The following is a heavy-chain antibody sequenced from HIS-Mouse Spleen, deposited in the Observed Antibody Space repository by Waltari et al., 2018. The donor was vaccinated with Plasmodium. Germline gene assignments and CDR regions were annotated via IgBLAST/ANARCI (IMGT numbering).Heavy chain of an antibody. CDR3: ARGSAAAGPFDY. D-gene: IGHD6-13*01. V-gene: IGHV4-34*01. CDR1: GGSFSGYY. J-gene: IGHJ4*02. CDR2: INHSGST. Sequence: QVQLQQWGAGLLKPSETLSLTCAVYGGSFSGYYWSCIRQPQGKGLEWIGEINHSGSTNYNPSLKSRVTISVDTSKNQFSLKLSSVTAADTAVYYCARGSAAAGPFDYWGQGTLVTVSS.